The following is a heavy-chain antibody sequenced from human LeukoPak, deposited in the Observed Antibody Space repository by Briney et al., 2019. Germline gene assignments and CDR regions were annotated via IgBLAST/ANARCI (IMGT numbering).Heavy chain of an antibody. V-gene: IGHV3-30*03. CDR2: ISFDGRKK. Sequence: PGGSLRLSCAASGFNFNNYVMHWVRQAPGKGLEWVTEISFDGRKKTYVDSVKGRFTISRDSPKNTVYLQMDSLRAEDTAVYYCARGPPNWGYDYWGPGTLVTVSS. D-gene: IGHD7-27*01. J-gene: IGHJ4*02. CDR1: GFNFNNYV. CDR3: ARGPPNWGYDY.